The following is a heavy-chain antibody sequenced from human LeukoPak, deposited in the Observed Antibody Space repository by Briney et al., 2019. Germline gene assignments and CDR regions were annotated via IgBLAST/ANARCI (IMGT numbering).Heavy chain of an antibody. CDR2: ISWDGGRV. Sequence: PGGSLRPSCAASGFTFSDYSMHWVRQAPGKGLEWVSLISWDGGRVHYVDSVKGRFTISRDNSKNSLYLQMNSLRTEDTALYYCAKSLVNSGYRLDYWGQGTLVTVSS. D-gene: IGHD3-22*01. J-gene: IGHJ4*02. CDR1: GFTFSDYS. V-gene: IGHV3-43*01. CDR3: AKSLVNSGYRLDY.